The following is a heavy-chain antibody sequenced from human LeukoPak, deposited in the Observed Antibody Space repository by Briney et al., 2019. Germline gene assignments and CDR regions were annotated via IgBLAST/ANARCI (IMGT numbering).Heavy chain of an antibody. Sequence: SVRVSCKASGGTFSSYAISWVRQAPGQGLEWMGGIIPIFGTANYAQKFQGRVTITADRSTSTAYMELSSLRSEDTAVYYCASSSSGQHDPWGQGTLVTVSS. D-gene: IGHD6-13*01. CDR3: ASSSSGQHDP. CDR1: GGTFSSYA. CDR2: IIPIFGTA. J-gene: IGHJ5*02. V-gene: IGHV1-69*06.